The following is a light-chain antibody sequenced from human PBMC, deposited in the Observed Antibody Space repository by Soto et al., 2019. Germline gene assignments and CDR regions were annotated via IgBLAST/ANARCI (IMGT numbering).Light chain of an antibody. V-gene: IGKV3-20*01. Sequence: EIVLTQSPATLSLSPGERATLSCRASQSVSSYLAWYQQKVGQAPRLLIYDASSRATGIPDRFSGSGSGTDFTLTISRLEPEDFAVYYCQQYGSSPGTFGQGTKVDIK. J-gene: IGKJ1*01. CDR3: QQYGSSPGT. CDR1: QSVSSY. CDR2: DAS.